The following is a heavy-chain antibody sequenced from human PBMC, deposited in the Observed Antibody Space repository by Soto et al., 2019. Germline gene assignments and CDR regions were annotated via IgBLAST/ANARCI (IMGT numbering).Heavy chain of an antibody. D-gene: IGHD3-10*01. Sequence: EVQLLESGGGLVQPGWSLRLSCAASGFTFNNYAMSWVRQAPGKGLEWVSAISGGGDTTSYADSVKCRFTVSRDGSKNTMSLQMNSMRAADTAVYYCAKGRGGSGSLTPRVDFWGQGTLVTVSS. CDR1: GFTFNNYA. J-gene: IGHJ4*02. CDR2: ISGGGDTT. CDR3: AKGRGGSGSLTPRVDF. V-gene: IGHV3-23*01.